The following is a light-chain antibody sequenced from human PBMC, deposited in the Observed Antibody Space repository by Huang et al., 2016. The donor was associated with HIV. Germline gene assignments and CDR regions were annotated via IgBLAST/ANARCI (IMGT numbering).Light chain of an antibody. J-gene: IGKJ4*01. CDR3: QQYYSTPLT. Sequence: DIVMTQSPDSLAGSLGERATINFKSSQSVLYSSNNKNYLAWYQQKPGQPPKLLIYCASTRESGVPDRFSGSGSGTDFTLTISSLQAEDVAVYYCQQYYSTPLTFGGGTKVEIK. V-gene: IGKV4-1*01. CDR1: QSVLYSSNNKNY. CDR2: CAS.